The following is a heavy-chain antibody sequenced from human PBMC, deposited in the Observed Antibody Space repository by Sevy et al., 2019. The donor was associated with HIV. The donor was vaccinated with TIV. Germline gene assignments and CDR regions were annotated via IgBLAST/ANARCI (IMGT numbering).Heavy chain of an antibody. J-gene: IGHJ4*02. CDR3: ARDRAYSSVDY. D-gene: IGHD5-18*01. V-gene: IGHV3-7*01. Sequence: GGSLRLSCVASGLTFSDSWMIWVRQAPGKGLERIALINEDGSRLGYVDSVRGRFTISRENIKNSLYLQMNNLRAEDTALYFCARDRAYSSVDYWGQGTLVTVSS. CDR1: GLTFSDSW. CDR2: INEDGSRL.